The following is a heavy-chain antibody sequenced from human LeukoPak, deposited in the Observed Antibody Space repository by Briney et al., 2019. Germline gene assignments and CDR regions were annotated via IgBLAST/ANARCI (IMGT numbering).Heavy chain of an antibody. J-gene: IGHJ6*03. CDR2: ISHSGST. Sequence: SETLSLTCTVSGASINNYYWSWIRQSPEKGLEWIGYISHSGSTHYNPSLKSRITISVDTSKIHFSLNLTSVTAADTAVYYCARNSAAGSYYYYTDVWGKGTTVTISS. V-gene: IGHV4-59*08. CDR3: ARNSAAGSYYYYTDV. D-gene: IGHD1-1*01. CDR1: GASINNYY.